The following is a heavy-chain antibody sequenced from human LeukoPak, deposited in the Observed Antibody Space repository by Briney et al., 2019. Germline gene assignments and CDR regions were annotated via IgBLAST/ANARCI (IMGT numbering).Heavy chain of an antibody. CDR2: INTNIGNP. J-gene: IGHJ4*02. V-gene: IGHV7-4-1*02. CDR3: ARYIAVAGTVSGYYFDY. Sequence: ASVKVSCKASGYTFTSYAMNWVRQAPGQGLEWMGWINTNIGNPTYAQGFTGRFVFSLDTSVSTAYLQISSLKAEDTAVYYCARYIAVAGTVSGYYFDYWGQGTLVTVSS. D-gene: IGHD6-19*01. CDR1: GYTFTSYA.